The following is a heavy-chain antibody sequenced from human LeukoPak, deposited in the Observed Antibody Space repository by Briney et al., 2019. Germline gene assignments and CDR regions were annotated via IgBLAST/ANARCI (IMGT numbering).Heavy chain of an antibody. CDR2: IYSSGGT. CDR3: AAKGNGYTGIYVFAQ. J-gene: IGHJ4*02. D-gene: IGHD1-26*01. CDR1: GFSVSSNY. Sequence: GGSLRLSCAASGFSVSSNYMSWVRQAPGKGLEWVAVIYSSGGTYHTDSVKGRFTISRDNSKNTLDLQMNSLRAEDTAVYYCAAKGNGYTGIYVFAQWGQGTLVTASS. V-gene: IGHV3-66*01.